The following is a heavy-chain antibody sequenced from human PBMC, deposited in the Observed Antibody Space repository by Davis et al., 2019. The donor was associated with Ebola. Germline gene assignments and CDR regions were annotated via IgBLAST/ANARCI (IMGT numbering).Heavy chain of an antibody. V-gene: IGHV4-34*01. D-gene: IGHD3-9*01. CDR3: ARAGLRYFDYYYYYGMDV. CDR1: GGSFSGYY. J-gene: IGHJ6*02. Sequence: MPSETLSLTCAVYGGSFSGYYWRWIRQPPGKGLEWIGEINHSGSTNYNPSLKSRVTISVDTSKNQFSLKLSSVTAADTAVYYCARAGLRYFDYYYYYGMDVWGQGTTVTVSS. CDR2: INHSGST.